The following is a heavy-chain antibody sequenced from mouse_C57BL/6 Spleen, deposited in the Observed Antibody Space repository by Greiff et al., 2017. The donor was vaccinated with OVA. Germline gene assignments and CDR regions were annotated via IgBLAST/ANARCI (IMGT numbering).Heavy chain of an antibody. CDR2: IYPGDGDT. V-gene: IGHV1-82*01. CDR3: ARWDGNYFYFDY. Sequence: VKLVESGPELVKPGASVKISCKASGYAFSSSWMNWVKQRPGKGLEWIGRIYPGDGDTNYNGKFKGKATLTAAKSSSTAYMQLSSLTSEDSAVYFCARWDGNYFYFDYWGQGTTLTVSS. J-gene: IGHJ2*01. CDR1: GYAFSSSW. D-gene: IGHD2-1*01.